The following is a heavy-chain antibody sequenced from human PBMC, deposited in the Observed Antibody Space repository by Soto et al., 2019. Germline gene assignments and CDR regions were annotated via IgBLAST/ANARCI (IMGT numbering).Heavy chain of an antibody. CDR3: ASLTRVTA. J-gene: IGHJ5*02. Sequence: PGGSLRLSCAASGFTFSSVAMSWVRQAPGKGLEWVSVIYSGGSTYYADSVKGRFTISRDNSKNTLYLQMNSLRAEDTAVYYCASLTRVTAWGQGTLVNVSS. D-gene: IGHD4-4*01. CDR2: IYSGGST. CDR1: GFTFSSVA. V-gene: IGHV3-53*01.